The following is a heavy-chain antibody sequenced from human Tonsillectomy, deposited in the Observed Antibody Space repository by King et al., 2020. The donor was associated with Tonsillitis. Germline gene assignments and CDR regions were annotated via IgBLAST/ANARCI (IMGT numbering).Heavy chain of an antibody. D-gene: IGHD3-3*01. V-gene: IGHV3-21*01. CDR1: GFTFSNYN. Sequence: VQLVESGGGLVKPGGSLRLSCAASGFTFSNYNMHWVRQAPGKGLEWVSSITSSSSYIYYADSVKGRFTISRDNAKNSLYLQMNSLRAEDTAVYHCARDRDDFWSGYYYVWGQGTLVTVSS. J-gene: IGHJ4*02. CDR2: ITSSSSYI. CDR3: ARDRDDFWSGYYYV.